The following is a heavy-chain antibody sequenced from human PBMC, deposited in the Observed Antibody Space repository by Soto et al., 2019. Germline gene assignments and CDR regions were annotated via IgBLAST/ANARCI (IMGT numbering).Heavy chain of an antibody. Sequence: QVQLVESGGGVVQPGRSLRLSCAASGFTFSSYGMHWVRQAPGKGLEWVAVIPHDDSTKYYADSVKGRFTISRDNSKNTLYLQMNSLRSEDTAVYYCAKFGCHRDWYFDIWGRGTLVTVSS. CDR1: GFTFSSYG. J-gene: IGHJ2*01. D-gene: IGHD3-10*01. CDR3: AKFGCHRDWYFDI. V-gene: IGHV3-30*18. CDR2: IPHDDSTK.